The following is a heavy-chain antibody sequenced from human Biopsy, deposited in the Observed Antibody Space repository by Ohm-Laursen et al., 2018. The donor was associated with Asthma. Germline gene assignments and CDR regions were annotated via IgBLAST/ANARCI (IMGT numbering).Heavy chain of an antibody. CDR3: ASDFPKDYVRYNFQF. V-gene: IGHV1-24*01. Sequence: ASVKVSCKISGYSLTDLSMNWVRQAPGQGLEWMGGHDHEEGGTVNARRFQGRVTMTEDTSTDTAYMELSSLSSDDTAVYYCASDFPKDYVRYNFQFWGRGTLVTVSS. D-gene: IGHD4-17*01. J-gene: IGHJ4*02. CDR1: GYSLTDLS. CDR2: HDHEEGGT.